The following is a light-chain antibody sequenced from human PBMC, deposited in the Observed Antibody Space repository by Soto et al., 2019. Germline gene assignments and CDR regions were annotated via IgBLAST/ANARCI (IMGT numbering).Light chain of an antibody. CDR2: EVT. CDR1: SSDVGGYNY. J-gene: IGLJ3*02. Sequence: QSALTQPPSASGSPGQSVTISFTGTSSDVGGYNYVSWYQQYPGRAPKLMIYEVTKRPSGVPDRFSGSESGNTASLSVSGLQVEDESDYYCSSYAASNNFYFVFGGGTKLTVL. CDR3: SSYAASNNFYFV. V-gene: IGLV2-8*01.